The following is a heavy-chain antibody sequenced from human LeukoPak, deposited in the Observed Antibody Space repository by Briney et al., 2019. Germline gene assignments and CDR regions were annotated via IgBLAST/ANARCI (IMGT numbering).Heavy chain of an antibody. Sequence: GGSLRLFCAASGFTFSSYWMTWVRQAPGKGLEWVANIKQDGSEIYYVDSVKGQFTISRDNAKNSLYLQMNSLRAEDTAVYYCARDAAMVWRGAFDYWGQGTLVTVSS. V-gene: IGHV3-7*01. D-gene: IGHD5-18*01. J-gene: IGHJ4*02. CDR2: IKQDGSEI. CDR1: GFTFSSYW. CDR3: ARDAAMVWRGAFDY.